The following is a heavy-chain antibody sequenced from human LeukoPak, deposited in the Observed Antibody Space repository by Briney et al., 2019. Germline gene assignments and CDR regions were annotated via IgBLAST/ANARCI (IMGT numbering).Heavy chain of an antibody. CDR3: TIAFWELSSPPRGELFDY. CDR2: IRSKAYGGTT. CDR1: LFDFRIYG. J-gene: IGHJ4*02. V-gene: IGHV3-49*04. Sequence: PGGSLRLSCTAILFDFRIYGRRLVLQAPGKGLEWVGFIRSKAYGGTTEYAASVKGRFTISRDDSKSIAYLQMNSLKTEETAVYYTTIAFWELSSPPRGELFDYWGQGTLVTVSS. D-gene: IGHD3-10*01.